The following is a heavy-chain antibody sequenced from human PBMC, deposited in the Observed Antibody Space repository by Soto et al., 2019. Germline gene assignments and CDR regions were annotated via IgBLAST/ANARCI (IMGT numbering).Heavy chain of an antibody. V-gene: IGHV3-74*01. Sequence: GGSLRLSCAASGFTFSYYWMHWVRQAPGQGLVWVSRIHSDGSSTTYADSVKGRFTIPRDNAKNTLYLQMNSLRAEDTAVYYCARGDRGAFDLWDQGTMVTVSS. CDR2: IHSDGSST. CDR1: GFTFSYYW. D-gene: IGHD2-21*02. J-gene: IGHJ3*01. CDR3: ARGDRGAFDL.